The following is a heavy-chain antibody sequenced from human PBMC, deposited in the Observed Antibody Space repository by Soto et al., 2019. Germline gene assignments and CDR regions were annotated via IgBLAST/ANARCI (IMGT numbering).Heavy chain of an antibody. CDR1: GFNFADYD. CDR2: ITRNSGSI. Sequence: PGGSLRLSCEVSGFNFADYDMNWVRQAPGKGLEWVARITRNSGSITYADSVKGRFTISRDNAKNSLFLQMSSLRSEDTALYYCARFHNFTAVVTAIPFDSWGQGTLVTVSS. D-gene: IGHD2-21*02. J-gene: IGHJ4*02. V-gene: IGHV3-9*01. CDR3: ARFHNFTAVVTAIPFDS.